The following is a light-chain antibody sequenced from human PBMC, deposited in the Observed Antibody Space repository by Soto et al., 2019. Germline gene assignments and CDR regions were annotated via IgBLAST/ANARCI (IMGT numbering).Light chain of an antibody. V-gene: IGKV1-39*01. CDR2: VAS. J-gene: IGKJ5*01. CDR3: QQSYSTPIT. Sequence: DIKMTQSPSTLSASVGDRVTITCRASQSISSWLAWYQQKLGRAPKLLIYVASSLQGGVPSRFSGSGSGTDFTLTIGSLQPDDFATYYCQQSYSTPITFGQGTRLEIK. CDR1: QSISSW.